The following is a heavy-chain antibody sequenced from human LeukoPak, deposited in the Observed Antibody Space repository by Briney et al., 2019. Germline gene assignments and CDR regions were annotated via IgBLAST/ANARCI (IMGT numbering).Heavy chain of an antibody. V-gene: IGHV3-7*01. J-gene: IGHJ5*02. CDR2: IKQDGSEK. D-gene: IGHD3-22*01. Sequence: GGSLRLSCAASGVTFSSYWMSWVRQAPGKGLEWVANIKQDGSEKYYVDSVKGRFTISRDNAKNSLYLQMNSLRAEDTAVYYCAQECVDSSGYYYVPNWFDPWGQGTLVTVSP. CDR1: GVTFSSYW. CDR3: AQECVDSSGYYYVPNWFDP.